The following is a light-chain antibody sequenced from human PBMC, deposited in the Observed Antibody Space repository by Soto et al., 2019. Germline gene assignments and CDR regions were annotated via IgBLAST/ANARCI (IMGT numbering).Light chain of an antibody. J-gene: IGKJ1*01. CDR1: QSVSSSY. Sequence: EIVLTQSPGTLSLSPGERATLSCRASQSVSSSYLAWYQQKPGQAPRRLIYGASNRATGIPDRVSGSGSGTDFTLTISRLEPEDFVVYYCQEYGSSRTFGQGTKVEIK. V-gene: IGKV3-20*01. CDR2: GAS. CDR3: QEYGSSRT.